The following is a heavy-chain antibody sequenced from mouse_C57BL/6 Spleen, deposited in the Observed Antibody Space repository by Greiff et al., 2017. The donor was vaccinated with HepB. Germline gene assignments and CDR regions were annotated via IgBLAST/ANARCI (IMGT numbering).Heavy chain of an antibody. V-gene: IGHV5-9-1*02. CDR2: ISSGGDYI. CDR1: GFTFSSYA. J-gene: IGHJ1*03. CDR3: TRDLYYGSCYWYFDV. Sequence: DVKLVESGAGFVKPGGSLKLSCAASGFTFSSYAMSWVRPTPEKRLEWVAYISSGGDYIYYEDTVQGRFTISRDNARNTQYLQMSSLKSEDTAMYYCTRDLYYGSCYWYFDVWGTGTTVTVSS. D-gene: IGHD1-1*01.